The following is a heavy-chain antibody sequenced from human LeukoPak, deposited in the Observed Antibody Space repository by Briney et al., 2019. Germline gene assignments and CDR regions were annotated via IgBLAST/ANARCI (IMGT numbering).Heavy chain of an antibody. CDR1: GFTFSNYA. D-gene: IGHD3-3*01. Sequence: GGSLRLSCAASGFTFSNYAVNWIRQAPEKGLKWVSVISGSGSSIYYTGSVKGRFTISRDNSKNTLYLQMNSLRAEDTAVYYCAMGATSWSGYSFPKIFQHWGRGTLVTVSS. J-gene: IGHJ1*01. V-gene: IGHV3-23*01. CDR2: ISGSGSSI. CDR3: AMGATSWSGYSFPKIFQH.